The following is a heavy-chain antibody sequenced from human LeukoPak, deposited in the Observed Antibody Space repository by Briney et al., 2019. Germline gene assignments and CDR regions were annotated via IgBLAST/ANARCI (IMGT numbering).Heavy chain of an antibody. Sequence: SETLSLTCTVSGGSISSYYWSWIRQPAGKGLEWIGRIYTSGSTNYNPSLKSRVTMSVDTSKNQFSLKVNSVTAADTAVYYCAAYSNYWRDYWGQGTLVTVSS. CDR1: GGSISSYY. J-gene: IGHJ4*02. CDR2: IYTSGST. D-gene: IGHD4-11*01. V-gene: IGHV4-4*07. CDR3: AAYSNYWRDY.